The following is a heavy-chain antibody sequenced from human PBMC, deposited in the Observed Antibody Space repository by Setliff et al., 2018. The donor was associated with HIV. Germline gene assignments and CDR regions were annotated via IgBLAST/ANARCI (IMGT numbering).Heavy chain of an antibody. CDR3: ATRSRWIQLSFDGIFDY. CDR1: GGTFSSYA. V-gene: IGHV1-69*13. D-gene: IGHD5-18*01. CDR2: IIPIFGTA. Sequence: GASVKVSCKASGGTFSSYAISWVRQAPGQGLEWMGGIIPIFGTANYAQKFQGRVTITADESTSTAYMELSSLRSEDTAVYYCATRSRWIQLSFDGIFDYWGQGTPVTVSS. J-gene: IGHJ4*02.